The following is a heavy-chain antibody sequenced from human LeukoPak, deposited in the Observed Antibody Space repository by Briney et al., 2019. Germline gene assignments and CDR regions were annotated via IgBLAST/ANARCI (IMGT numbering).Heavy chain of an antibody. J-gene: IGHJ4*02. V-gene: IGHV3-33*01. Sequence: GGCLRLSCAASGFTFSSYGMHWVRQAPGKGLEWVAVIRFDESHRYYADSVKGRFTISRDNSKNTLFLQMNSLRAEDTALYYCARWDIPTADIDYWGQGTLVTVSS. CDR1: GFTFSSYG. D-gene: IGHD6-13*01. CDR2: IRFDESHR. CDR3: ARWDIPTADIDY.